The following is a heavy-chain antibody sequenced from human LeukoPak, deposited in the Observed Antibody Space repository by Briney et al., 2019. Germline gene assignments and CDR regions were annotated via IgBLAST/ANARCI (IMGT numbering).Heavy chain of an antibody. CDR3: ASTKRGSRRGNWFDP. J-gene: IGHJ5*02. Sequence: SETLSLTCTVSGGSISSSSYDWGWIRQPPGKGLEWIGSIYYSGSTYYNPSLKSRVTISVDTSKNQFSLKLSSVTAADTAVYYCASTKRGSRRGNWFDPWGQGTLVTVSS. CDR2: IYYSGST. D-gene: IGHD2-15*01. V-gene: IGHV4-39*01. CDR1: GGSISSSSYD.